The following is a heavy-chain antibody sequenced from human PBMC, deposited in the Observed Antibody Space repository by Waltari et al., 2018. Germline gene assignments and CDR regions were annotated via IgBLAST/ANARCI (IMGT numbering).Heavy chain of an antibody. CDR3: ARHLYSIDYLELGN. Sequence: EVHLLESGGGLAQPGGSLRLSCAASGFNFIRYAMSWVSQAPGKGLGWVSGISDSGVITKYADSVKGRFTVSRDNSKNTVFLQLNSLRAEDTAIYYCARHLYSIDYLELGNWGQGTLVTVSS. CDR2: ISDSGVIT. J-gene: IGHJ4*02. D-gene: IGHD3-22*01. V-gene: IGHV3-23*01. CDR1: GFNFIRYA.